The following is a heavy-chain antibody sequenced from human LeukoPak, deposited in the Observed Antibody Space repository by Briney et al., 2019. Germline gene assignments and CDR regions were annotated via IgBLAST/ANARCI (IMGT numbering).Heavy chain of an antibody. Sequence: GGSLRLSCAASGFTFSSYSMHWVRHAPGKGLVWVSRINSDGSSTSYADSVKGRFTISKDNAKNTLYLQMNSLRAEDTAVYYCARDPYYYDSSGYWGYWGQGALVTVSS. D-gene: IGHD3-22*01. J-gene: IGHJ4*02. CDR1: GFTFSSYS. CDR3: ARDPYYYDSSGYWGY. V-gene: IGHV3-74*01. CDR2: INSDGSST.